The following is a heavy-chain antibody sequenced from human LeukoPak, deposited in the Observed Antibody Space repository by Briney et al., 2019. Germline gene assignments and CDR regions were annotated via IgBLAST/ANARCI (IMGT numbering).Heavy chain of an antibody. D-gene: IGHD4-17*01. CDR2: MNPNSGNT. Sequence: ASVKVSCKASGYTFTSYDINWVRQATGQGLEWMGWMNPNSGNTGYAQKFQGRVTITRNTSISTAYMELSSLRSEDTAVYYCARGEHYDYGDFDYWGQGTLVTVSS. CDR3: ARGEHYDYGDFDY. J-gene: IGHJ4*02. CDR1: GYTFTSYD. V-gene: IGHV1-8*03.